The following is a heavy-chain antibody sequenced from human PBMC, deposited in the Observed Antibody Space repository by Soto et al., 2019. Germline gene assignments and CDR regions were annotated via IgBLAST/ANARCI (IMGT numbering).Heavy chain of an antibody. J-gene: IGHJ4*02. CDR1: GFTFKDYA. Sequence: PGGSLRLSCVASGFTFKDYAMNWVRQSPGKGLEWVSNIGGRGGNAFYADSMRGRFTISRDNSKNTLYLQMYNLRVEDSATYYCAKPSAYGDFAGSFDSWGQGTLVTVSS. D-gene: IGHD4-17*01. CDR3: AKPSAYGDFAGSFDS. CDR2: IGGRGGNA. V-gene: IGHV3-23*01.